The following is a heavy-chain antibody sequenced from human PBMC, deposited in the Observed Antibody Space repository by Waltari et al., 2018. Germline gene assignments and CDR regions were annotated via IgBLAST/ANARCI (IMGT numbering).Heavy chain of an antibody. V-gene: IGHV3-49*04. D-gene: IGHD3-3*01. J-gene: IGHJ4*02. CDR1: GFTFGDYA. Sequence: EVQLVESGGGLVQPGRSLRLSCAVSGFTFGDYAMSWVRQAPGQGVGVVGLIRSKAYGGTTEYAASVKGRFTISRDDSKSIAFLQMNSLQTDDTAVYYCTRGPVAIFGFVMPFEHWGQGTLVTVTS. CDR3: TRGPVAIFGFVMPFEH. CDR2: IRSKAYGGTT.